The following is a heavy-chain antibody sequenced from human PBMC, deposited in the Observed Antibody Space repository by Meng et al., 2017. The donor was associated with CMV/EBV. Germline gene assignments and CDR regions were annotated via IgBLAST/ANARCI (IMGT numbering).Heavy chain of an antibody. CDR3: ARAADLEWLLLNFDY. V-gene: IGHV3-21*01. D-gene: IGHD3-3*01. CDR2: ISSSSSYI. Sequence: GESLKISCAASGFTFSSYWMHWVRQAPGKGLEWVSSISSSSSYIYYADSVKGRFTISRDNAKNSLYLQMNSLRAEDTAVYYCARAADLEWLLLNFDYWGQGTLVTVSS. CDR1: GFTFSSYW. J-gene: IGHJ4*02.